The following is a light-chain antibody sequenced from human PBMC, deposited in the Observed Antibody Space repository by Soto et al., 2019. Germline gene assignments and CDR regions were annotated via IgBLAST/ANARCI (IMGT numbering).Light chain of an antibody. CDR2: TVS. CDR3: KQPNSSPLT. V-gene: IGKV1-12*01. CDR1: QGISSW. J-gene: IGKJ4*01. Sequence: DIHMTQSPSSVSASVGDRVTITCRASQGISSWLVWYQQKPGKAPKLLIYTVSSLQRGVPSRFSGSGSGTDFTLTTSTPQPEDFATYNWKQPNSSPLTFGGGTKGEIK.